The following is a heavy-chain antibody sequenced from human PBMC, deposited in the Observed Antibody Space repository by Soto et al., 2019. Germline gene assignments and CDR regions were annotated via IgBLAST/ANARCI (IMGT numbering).Heavy chain of an antibody. CDR3: AKDRRSHGMDV. Sequence: QVQLQESGPRLVKPSGTLSLTCDVSGVSISSLNWWSWVRQSPGKGLEWIGEIYHSGIINYNSPLKSRVTISVDKSKNQVSLNLTSVTAADTAVYSCAKDRRSHGMDVWGQGTSVTVSS. CDR2: IYHSGII. V-gene: IGHV4-4*02. CDR1: GVSISSLNW. J-gene: IGHJ6*02.